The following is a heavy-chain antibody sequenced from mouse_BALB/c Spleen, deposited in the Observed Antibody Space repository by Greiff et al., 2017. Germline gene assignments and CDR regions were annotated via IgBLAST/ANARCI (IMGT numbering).Heavy chain of an antibody. Sequence: EVQLQQSGTVLARPGASVKMSCKASGYSFTSYWMHWVKQRPGQGLEWIGAIYPGNSDTSYNQKFKGKAKLTAVTSASTAYMELSSLTNEDSAVYYCTREARITTEGAWFAYWGQGTLVTVSA. CDR3: TREARITTEGAWFAY. V-gene: IGHV1-5*01. CDR1: GYSFTSYW. D-gene: IGHD2-4*01. J-gene: IGHJ3*01. CDR2: IYPGNSDT.